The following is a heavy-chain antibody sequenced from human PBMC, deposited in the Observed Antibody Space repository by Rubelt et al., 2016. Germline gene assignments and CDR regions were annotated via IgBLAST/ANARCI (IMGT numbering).Heavy chain of an antibody. Sequence: QVQLVQSGAEVKKPGASVKVSCKASGYTFTGYYMHWVRQAPGQGLGWMGWINPNSGGTNYAQKLQGRVTMTRDTSISTAYMELSRLRSDETAVYYCARFAIGGHSSGYLFDYWGQGTLVTVSS. CDR3: ARFAIGGHSSGYLFDY. CDR1: GYTFTGYY. D-gene: IGHD3-22*01. CDR2: INPNSGGT. J-gene: IGHJ4*02. V-gene: IGHV1-2*02.